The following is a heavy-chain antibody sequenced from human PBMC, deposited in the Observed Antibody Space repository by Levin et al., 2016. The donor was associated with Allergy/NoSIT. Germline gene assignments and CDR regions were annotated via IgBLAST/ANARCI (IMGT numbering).Heavy chain of an antibody. J-gene: IGHJ6*03. CDR1: GGSFSGYY. CDR3: ARGLWGRVSPRSTSGKNNYYYYYMDV. D-gene: IGHD2-2*01. V-gene: IGHV4-34*01. Sequence: SETLSLTCAVYGGSFSGYYWSWIRQPPGKGLEWIGEINHSGSTNYNPSLKSRVTISVDTSKNQFSLKLSSVTAADTAVYYCARGLWGRVSPRSTSGKNNYYYYYMDVWGKGTTVTVSS. CDR2: INHSGST.